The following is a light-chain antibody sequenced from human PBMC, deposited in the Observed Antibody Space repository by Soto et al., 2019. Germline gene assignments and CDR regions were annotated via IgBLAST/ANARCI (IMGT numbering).Light chain of an antibody. CDR1: QSVSSSY. CDR2: GAS. CDR3: RQHNNRPRT. V-gene: IGKV3D-20*02. Sequence: LSKNRGALFSSRGRQTTSSSRASQSVSSSYAAWYQKPPGQAPLLLNYGASSRASGLPEMISSSCATTFFTIISSMQAADFAVYYCRQHNNRPRTFGQGTKVDI. J-gene: IGKJ1*01.